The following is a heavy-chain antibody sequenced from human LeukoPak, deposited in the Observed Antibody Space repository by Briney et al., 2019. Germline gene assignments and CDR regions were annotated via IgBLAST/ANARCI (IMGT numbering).Heavy chain of an antibody. V-gene: IGHV3-23*01. CDR1: GLTFGNYG. CDR3: AEVEISYFRI. J-gene: IGHJ4*02. D-gene: IGHD3-10*01. CDR2: IGGSGSTT. Sequence: GGSLRLSCVASGLTFGNYGMKWVRQAPGKGLEWVSSIGGSGSTTYYADSVRGRFTISRDNSKNSMYLQMSSLRAEDTAIYYCAEVEISYFRIWGQGTLVTVSS.